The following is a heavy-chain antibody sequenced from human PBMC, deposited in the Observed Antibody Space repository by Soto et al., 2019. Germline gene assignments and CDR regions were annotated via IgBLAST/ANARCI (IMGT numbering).Heavy chain of an antibody. CDR1: GASISSDGYY. V-gene: IGHV4-31*03. Sequence: QVQLQESGPGLVKPSQTLSLTCTVSGASISSDGYYWSWIRQHPGKGLEWIGYIYYSEYTYYNPSLKSRVTISVDTSKNQFSLKLTSVTVADTAVYYCARCVDSGDYRGDENWGQGALVTVSS. CDR2: IYYSEYT. CDR3: ARCVDSGDYRGDEN. D-gene: IGHD4-17*01. J-gene: IGHJ4*02.